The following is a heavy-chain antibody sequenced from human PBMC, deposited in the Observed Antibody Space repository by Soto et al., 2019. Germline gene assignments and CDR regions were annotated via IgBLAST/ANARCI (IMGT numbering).Heavy chain of an antibody. CDR3: ARFGYSTNIGIAY. J-gene: IGHJ4*02. Sequence: SETLSLTCTVSGGSISSGGYYWSWIRQHPGKGLEWIGYIYYSGSTYYNPSLKSRVTISVDTSKNQFSLKLNSVTAADTAVYYCARFGYSTNIGIAYWGQGTLVTVSS. V-gene: IGHV4-31*03. CDR2: IYYSGST. CDR1: GGSISSGGYY. D-gene: IGHD3-22*01.